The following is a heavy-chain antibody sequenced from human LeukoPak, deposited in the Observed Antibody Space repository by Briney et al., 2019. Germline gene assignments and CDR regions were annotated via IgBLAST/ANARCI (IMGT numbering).Heavy chain of an antibody. Sequence: GGSLRLSCAASGFTFSTYAIHWVRQAPGKGLEWVAVISYDGSNKYYADSVKGRFTISRDNSKNTLYLQMNSLRAEDTAVYYCAXDLSNYYDSSDQNFDYWGQGTLVTVSS. CDR2: ISYDGSNK. CDR3: AXDLSNYYDSSDQNFDY. J-gene: IGHJ4*02. D-gene: IGHD3-22*01. V-gene: IGHV3-30-3*01. CDR1: GFTFSTYA.